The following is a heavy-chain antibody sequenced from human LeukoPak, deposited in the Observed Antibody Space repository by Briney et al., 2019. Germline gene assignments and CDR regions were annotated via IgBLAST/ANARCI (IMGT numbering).Heavy chain of an antibody. Sequence: GGSLRLSCAASGFTFDDYGMSWVRQAPGKGLEWVSGINWNGGSTGYADSVKGRFTISRDNAKTSLYLQMNSLRAEDTALYHCARALATSPGGYYFDYWGQGTLVTVSS. V-gene: IGHV3-20*01. CDR1: GFTFDDYG. J-gene: IGHJ4*02. D-gene: IGHD3-16*01. CDR2: INWNGGST. CDR3: ARALATSPGGYYFDY.